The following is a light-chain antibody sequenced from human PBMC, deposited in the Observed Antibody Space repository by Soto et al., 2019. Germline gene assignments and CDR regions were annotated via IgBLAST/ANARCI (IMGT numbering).Light chain of an antibody. J-gene: IGKJ1*01. CDR2: AAS. CDR3: QQYGGSPRT. CDR1: QTVTSGY. V-gene: IGKV3-20*01. Sequence: EIVLTQSPYTLSLSPGERATLSCRASQTVTSGYLAWYQQKPGQAPRVLIFAASSRATGIPDRFSGSGSGTDFTLTISRLEPEDFAVYYCQQYGGSPRTFGQGTKVDIK.